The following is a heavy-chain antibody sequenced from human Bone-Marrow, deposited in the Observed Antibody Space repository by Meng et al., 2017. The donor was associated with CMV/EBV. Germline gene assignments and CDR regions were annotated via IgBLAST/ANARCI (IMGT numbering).Heavy chain of an antibody. J-gene: IGHJ4*02. V-gene: IGHV4-39*07. D-gene: IGHD1-26*01. CDR2: IYYSGST. CDR3: ARHPSGSFDFDY. Sequence: SETLSLTCTVSSGSISSSSYYWGWIRQPPGKGLEWIGSIYYSGSTYYNPSLKSRVTISVDTSKNQFSLKLSSVTAADTAVYYCARHPSGSFDFDYWGQGTLVTVSS. CDR1: SGSISSSSYY.